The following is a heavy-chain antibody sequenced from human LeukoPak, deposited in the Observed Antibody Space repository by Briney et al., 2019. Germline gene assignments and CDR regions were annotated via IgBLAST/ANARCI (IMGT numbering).Heavy chain of an antibody. CDR3: ARADYYDSSGYIVFDI. Sequence: SETLSLTCTVSGDSLSSGGYYWSWIRQHPGKGLEWIGYIYYSGSTYYNPSLKSRVTISVDTSKNQFSLKLSSVTAADTAVYYCARADYYDSSGYIVFDIWGQGTMVTVSS. CDR2: IYYSGST. CDR1: GDSLSSGGYY. V-gene: IGHV4-31*03. J-gene: IGHJ3*02. D-gene: IGHD3-22*01.